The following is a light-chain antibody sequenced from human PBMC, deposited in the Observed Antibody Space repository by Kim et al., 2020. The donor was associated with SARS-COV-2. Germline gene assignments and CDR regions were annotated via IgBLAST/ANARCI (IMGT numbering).Light chain of an antibody. CDR3: HQYNDWWT. J-gene: IGKJ1*01. Sequence: EIVMTQSPATLSVSPGEGVTLSCRASQSVRTNLAWYQQKPGQAPRLLIYGASTRATDISARFSGSGSGTEFTLTISSLQSEDVAIYHCHQYNDWWTFGQGTKLEI. CDR2: GAS. V-gene: IGKV3-15*01. CDR1: QSVRTN.